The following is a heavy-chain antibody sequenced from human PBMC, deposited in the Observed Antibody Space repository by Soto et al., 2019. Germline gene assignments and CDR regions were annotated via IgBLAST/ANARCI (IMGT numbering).Heavy chain of an antibody. Sequence: GASVKVSCKASGGTFSSYAISWVRQAPGQGLEWMGGIIPNYGTANYAQKLQGRVTMTTDTSTSTAYMELRSLRSDDTAVYYCARDSIAARPRNWFDPWGQGTLVTVSS. J-gene: IGHJ5*02. CDR1: GGTFSSYA. CDR3: ARDSIAARPRNWFDP. CDR2: IIPNYGTA. D-gene: IGHD6-6*01. V-gene: IGHV1-69*05.